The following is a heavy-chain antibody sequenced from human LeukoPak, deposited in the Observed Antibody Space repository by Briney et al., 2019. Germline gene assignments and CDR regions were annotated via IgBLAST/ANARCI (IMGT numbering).Heavy chain of an antibody. J-gene: IGHJ3*02. CDR2: IIPIFGTA. D-gene: IGHD5-18*01. Sequence: SVKVSCKASGGTFSSYAISWVRQAPGQGLEWMGRIIPIFGTANYAQKFQGRVTITTDESTSTAYMELSSLRSEDTAVYYCARTGLQLWSDVFDIWGQGTMVTVSS. V-gene: IGHV1-69*05. CDR3: ARTGLQLWSDVFDI. CDR1: GGTFSSYA.